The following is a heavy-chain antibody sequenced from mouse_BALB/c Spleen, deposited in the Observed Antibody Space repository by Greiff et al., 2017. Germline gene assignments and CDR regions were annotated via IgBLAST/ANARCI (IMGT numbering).Heavy chain of an antibody. V-gene: IGHV5-6-5*01. Sequence: DVQLVESGGGLVKPGGSLKLSCAASGFTFSSYAMSWVRQTPEKRLEWVASISSGGSTYYPDSVKGRFTISRDNARNILYLQMSSLRSEDTAMYYCARGRDYDGPWFAYWGQGTLVTVSA. CDR1: GFTFSSYA. J-gene: IGHJ3*01. D-gene: IGHD2-4*01. CDR2: ISSGGST. CDR3: ARGRDYDGPWFAY.